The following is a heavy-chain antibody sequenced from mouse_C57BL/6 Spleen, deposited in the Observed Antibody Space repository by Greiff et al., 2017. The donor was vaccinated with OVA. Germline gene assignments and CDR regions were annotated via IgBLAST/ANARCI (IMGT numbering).Heavy chain of an antibody. Sequence: QVHVKQSGAELVRPGASVTLSCKASGYTFTDYEMHWVKQTPVHGLEWIGAIDPETGGTAYNQKFKGKAILTADKSSSTAYMELRSLTSEDSAVYYCTRNSGYWGQGTTLTVSS. D-gene: IGHD3-2*02. V-gene: IGHV1-15*01. CDR1: GYTFTDYE. J-gene: IGHJ2*01. CDR3: TRNSGY. CDR2: IDPETGGT.